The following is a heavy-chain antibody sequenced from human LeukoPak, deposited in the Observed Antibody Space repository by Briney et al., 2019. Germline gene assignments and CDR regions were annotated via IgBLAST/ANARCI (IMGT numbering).Heavy chain of an antibody. Sequence: ASVKVSCKASGYTFTGYYMHWVRQAPGQGLEWMGWINPNSGGTNYAQKFQGWVTMTRDTSISTAYMELSRLRSDDAAVYYCARGEVTTDFYYYGMDVRGQGTTVTVSS. CDR1: GYTFTGYY. CDR2: INPNSGGT. V-gene: IGHV1-2*04. CDR3: ARGEVTTDFYYYGMDV. D-gene: IGHD4-17*01. J-gene: IGHJ6*02.